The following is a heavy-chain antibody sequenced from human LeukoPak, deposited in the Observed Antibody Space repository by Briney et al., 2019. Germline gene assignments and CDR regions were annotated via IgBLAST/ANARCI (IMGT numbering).Heavy chain of an antibody. CDR1: GGTFSSYA. J-gene: IGHJ4*02. V-gene: IGHV1-69*05. D-gene: IGHD1-1*01. CDR2: IIPIFGTA. Sequence: ASVKVSCKASGGTFSSYAISWVRQAPGQGLEWMGGIIPIFGTANYAQKFQGRVTITTDESTSTAYMELSSLRSEDTAVYYCARDRSAAGTTSYYYFDYWGQGTLVTVSS. CDR3: ARDRSAAGTTSYYYFDY.